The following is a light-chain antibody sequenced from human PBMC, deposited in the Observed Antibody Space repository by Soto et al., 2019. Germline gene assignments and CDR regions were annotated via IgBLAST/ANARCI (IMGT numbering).Light chain of an antibody. CDR2: GAS. CDR3: QQYGSSST. CDR1: QSVSSSY. J-gene: IGKJ2*01. V-gene: IGKV3-20*01. Sequence: EIVLTQSPGTLSLSPGERATLSCRASQSVSSSYLAWYQQKPGQAPRLLIYGASSRATGIPDRFSGSGSGTDFALTISRLEHADFAVYYCQQYGSSSTFGQGTTLEIK.